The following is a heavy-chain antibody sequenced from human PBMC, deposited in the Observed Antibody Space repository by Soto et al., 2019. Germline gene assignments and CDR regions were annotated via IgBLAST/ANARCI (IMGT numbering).Heavy chain of an antibody. CDR1: GFTFSSYS. CDR2: ISSSSSYI. CDR3: ARDQRAAAGAITISYYYYYGMDV. D-gene: IGHD6-13*01. V-gene: IGHV3-21*01. J-gene: IGHJ6*02. Sequence: VGSLRLSCAASGFTFSSYSMNWVRQAPGKGLEWVSSISSSSSYIYYADSVKGRFTISRDNAKNSLYLQMNSLRAEDTAVYYCARDQRAAAGAITISYYYYYGMDVWGQGTTVTVSS.